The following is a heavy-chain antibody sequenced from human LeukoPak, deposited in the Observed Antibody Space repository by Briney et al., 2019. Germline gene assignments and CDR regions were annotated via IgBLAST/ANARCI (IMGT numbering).Heavy chain of an antibody. CDR3: AREGGGTAMVPLFDY. Sequence: SVKVSCKASGYTFTSYGISWVRQAPGQGLEWMGGIIPIFGTANYAQKFQGRVTITADESTSTAYMELSSLRSEDTAVYYCAREGGGTAMVPLFDYWGQGTLVTVSS. CDR1: GYTFTSYG. D-gene: IGHD5-18*01. V-gene: IGHV1-69*13. J-gene: IGHJ4*02. CDR2: IIPIFGTA.